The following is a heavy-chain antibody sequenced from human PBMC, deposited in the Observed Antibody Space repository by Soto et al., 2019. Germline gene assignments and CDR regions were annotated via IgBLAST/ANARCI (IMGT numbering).Heavy chain of an antibody. D-gene: IGHD2-15*01. Sequence: GSLKISCKGSGYSFTNYWINWVRQMPGKGLEWMGRIDPDDSYTNYSPSFQGHVTISVDKSISTAYLQWSSLQASDTAIYYCARLPPPTYCSGSTCSGYWGQGTLVTVSS. CDR2: IDPDDSYT. J-gene: IGHJ4*02. CDR3: ARLPPPTYCSGSTCSGY. V-gene: IGHV5-10-1*01. CDR1: GYSFTNYW.